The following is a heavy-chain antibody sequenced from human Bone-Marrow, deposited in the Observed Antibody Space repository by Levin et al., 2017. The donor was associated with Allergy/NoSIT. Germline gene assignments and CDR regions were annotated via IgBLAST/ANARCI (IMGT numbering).Heavy chain of an antibody. CDR3: AREAYNWNYRCWKYFQH. Sequence: KISCKASGGTFSSYAISWVRQAPGQGLEWMGGIIPIFGTANYAQKFQGRVTITADESTSTAYMELSSLRSEDTAVYYCAREAYNWNYRCWKYFQHWGQGTLVTVSS. D-gene: IGHD1-7*01. CDR1: GGTFSSYA. CDR2: IIPIFGTA. J-gene: IGHJ1*01. V-gene: IGHV1-69*01.